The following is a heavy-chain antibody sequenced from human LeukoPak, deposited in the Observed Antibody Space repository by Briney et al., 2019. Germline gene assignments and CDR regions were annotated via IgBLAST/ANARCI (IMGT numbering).Heavy chain of an antibody. Sequence: SETLSLTCTVSGGSISSSSYYWSWIRQPPGKGLEWIGSIYYSGSTYYNPSLKSRVTISVDTSKNQFSLKLSSVTAADTAVYYCAGVSSGYYSWGYFDYWGQGTLVTVSS. J-gene: IGHJ4*02. CDR3: AGVSSGYYSWGYFDY. CDR1: GGSISSSSYY. CDR2: IYYSGST. D-gene: IGHD3-22*01. V-gene: IGHV4-39*01.